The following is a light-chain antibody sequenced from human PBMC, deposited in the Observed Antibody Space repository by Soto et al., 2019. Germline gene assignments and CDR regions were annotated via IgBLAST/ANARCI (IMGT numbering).Light chain of an antibody. Sequence: DIQMTQSPSTLSASVGDRVTITCRASQSISSWLAWYQQKPGKVPKLLIYDASSLESGVSSRFSGGGSGTEFTLTISSPQADDFATYYGQQYYSYPWTFGQGTKVEIK. V-gene: IGKV1-5*01. J-gene: IGKJ1*01. CDR2: DAS. CDR1: QSISSW. CDR3: QQYYSYPWT.